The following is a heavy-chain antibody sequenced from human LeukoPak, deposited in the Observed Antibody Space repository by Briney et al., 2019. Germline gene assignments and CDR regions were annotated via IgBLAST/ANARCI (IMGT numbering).Heavy chain of an antibody. Sequence: GGSLRLSCAASGFTFSNYAMHWVRQAPGKGLEWVSAISGSGGSTYYADSVKGRFTISRDNSKNTLYLQMNSLRAEDTAVYYCAKDTNGVCAYWGQGTLVTVSS. CDR3: AKDTNGVCAY. D-gene: IGHD2-8*01. V-gene: IGHV3-23*01. CDR1: GFTFSNYA. CDR2: ISGSGGST. J-gene: IGHJ4*02.